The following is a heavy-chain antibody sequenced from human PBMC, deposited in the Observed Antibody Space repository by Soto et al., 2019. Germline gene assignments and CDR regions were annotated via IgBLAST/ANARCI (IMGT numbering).Heavy chain of an antibody. J-gene: IGHJ6*04. Sequence: ASVKVSCKASGYTFTGYYMHWVRQAPGQGLEWMGWVNPNSGGTNYAQKFQGWVTMTRDTSISTAYMELSRLRSGDTAVYYCARGVVAAAGKNYYYGMDVWGKGTTVTVSS. CDR2: VNPNSGGT. CDR1: GYTFTGYY. CDR3: ARGVVAAAGKNYYYGMDV. V-gene: IGHV1-2*04. D-gene: IGHD6-13*01.